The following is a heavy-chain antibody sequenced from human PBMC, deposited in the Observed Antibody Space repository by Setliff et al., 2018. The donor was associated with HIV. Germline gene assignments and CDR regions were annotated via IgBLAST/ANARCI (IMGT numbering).Heavy chain of an antibody. CDR3: TRHILAYCAGDCYPLDY. Sequence: PGESLKISCKGPGYSFTSYWIAWVRQMPGKGLEWMGIIYPGDSHTRYSPSFQGQVTFSADKSISTAYLQWSSLKASDTAIYYCTRHILAYCAGDCYPLDYWGQGTLVTVSS. J-gene: IGHJ4*02. D-gene: IGHD2-21*02. CDR2: IYPGDSHT. V-gene: IGHV5-51*01. CDR1: GYSFTSYW.